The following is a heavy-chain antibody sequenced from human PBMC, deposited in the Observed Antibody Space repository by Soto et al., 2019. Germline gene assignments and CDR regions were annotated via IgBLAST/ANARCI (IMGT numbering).Heavy chain of an antibody. J-gene: IGHJ4*02. Sequence: QVQLQESGPGLVKPSQTLSLTCTVSGGSISSGCYYWSWIRQHPGKGLELIGYIYYSGSTSYNPSLKSLLTISVDTSKSQFSLKPSSVTAAGTAVYYCARGVIHWGQGTLVTVSS. V-gene: IGHV4-31*01. CDR2: IYYSGST. CDR1: GGSISSGCYY. CDR3: ARGVIH. D-gene: IGHD3-16*02.